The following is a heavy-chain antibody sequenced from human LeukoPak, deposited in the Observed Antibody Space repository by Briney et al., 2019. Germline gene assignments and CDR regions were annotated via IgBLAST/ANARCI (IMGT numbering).Heavy chain of an antibody. J-gene: IGHJ4*02. CDR3: ASRDPCSGGTCYALAY. V-gene: IGHV3-23*01. Sequence: GGSLRLSCAASGFTFSSHRMHWVRQTPRKGLEWVSSITASADRTYYADSAKGRFTISRDNSKNTLYLQMDSLRAEDTAIYYCASRDPCSGGTCYALAYWGQGSLVSVSS. CDR2: ITASADRT. CDR1: GFTFSSHR. D-gene: IGHD2-15*01.